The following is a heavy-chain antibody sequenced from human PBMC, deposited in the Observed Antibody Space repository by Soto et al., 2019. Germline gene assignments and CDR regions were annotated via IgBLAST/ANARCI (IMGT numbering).Heavy chain of an antibody. CDR2: ISGSGGST. J-gene: IGHJ6*02. CDR1: GFTFSSYA. V-gene: IGHV3-23*01. Sequence: GGSLRLSCAASGFTFSSYAMSWVRQAPGKGLDWVSAISGSGGSTYYADTVKGRFTISRDNSKNTRYLQMNSMSAEDTAVYYCAKGPNGMAVWRQGPTVTVSS. CDR3: AKGPNGMAV.